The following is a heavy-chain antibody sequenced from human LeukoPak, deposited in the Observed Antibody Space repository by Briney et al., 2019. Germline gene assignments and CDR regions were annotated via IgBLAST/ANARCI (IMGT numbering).Heavy chain of an antibody. CDR2: MNPDSGNT. D-gene: IGHD4-23*01. J-gene: IGHJ5*02. Sequence: GASVKVSCKASGYTFTSYDINWVRQATGQGLEWMGWMNPDSGNTGYAQNFQGRVTMTRDVSTSTDYMELSSLRSEDTAVYYCARDNSVEDTAWWFDPWGQGTLVTVSS. V-gene: IGHV1-8*02. CDR3: ARDNSVEDTAWWFDP. CDR1: GYTFTSYD.